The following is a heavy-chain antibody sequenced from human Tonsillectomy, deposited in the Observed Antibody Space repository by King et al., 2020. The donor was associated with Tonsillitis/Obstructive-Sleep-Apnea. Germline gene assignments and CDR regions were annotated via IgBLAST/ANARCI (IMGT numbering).Heavy chain of an antibody. CDR1: GFTFDDYA. Sequence: VQLVESGGGLVQPGRSLRLSCAASGFTFDDYAMHWVRQAPGKGLEWVSGISWNSGSIGYADSVKGRFTISRDNAKNSLYLQMNSLRTEDTALYYCAKVSDPRSSAWYLDAFDIWGQGTMVTVSS. J-gene: IGHJ3*02. CDR2: ISWNSGSI. V-gene: IGHV3-9*01. CDR3: AKVSDPRSSAWYLDAFDI. D-gene: IGHD6-19*01.